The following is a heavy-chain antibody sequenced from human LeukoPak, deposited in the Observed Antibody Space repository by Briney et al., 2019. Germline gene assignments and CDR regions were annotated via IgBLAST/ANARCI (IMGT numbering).Heavy chain of an antibody. V-gene: IGHV3-23*01. D-gene: IGHD3-22*01. CDR2: ISGSGYTT. CDR1: GFTFDNYA. Sequence: GGSLRLSCAASGFTFDNYAMTWVRQAPGKGLEWVSSISGSGYTTYYADSVKGRFTVSRDNSRNTLFLQMNSLRADDTAIYYCAKEKYYYDASGYYPLDNWGQGTLVTVSS. J-gene: IGHJ4*02. CDR3: AKEKYYYDASGYYPLDN.